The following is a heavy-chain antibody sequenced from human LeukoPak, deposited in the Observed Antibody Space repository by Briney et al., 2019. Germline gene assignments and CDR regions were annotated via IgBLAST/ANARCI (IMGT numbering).Heavy chain of an antibody. CDR3: ARESIAVAGAPFDY. CDR1: GFTFSSYE. Sequence: GGSLSLSCAASGFTFSSYEMNRVRQAPGKGLEWVSYISSGSTIYDADSVKGRFTISRDNAKNSLYLQMNSLRAEDTAVYYCARESIAVAGAPFDYWGQGTLVTVSS. V-gene: IGHV3-48*03. J-gene: IGHJ4*02. D-gene: IGHD6-19*01. CDR2: ISSGSTI.